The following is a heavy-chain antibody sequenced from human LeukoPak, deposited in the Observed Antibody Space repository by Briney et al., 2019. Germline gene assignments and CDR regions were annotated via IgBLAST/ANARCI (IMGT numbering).Heavy chain of an antibody. J-gene: IGHJ4*02. V-gene: IGHV1-69*04. CDR3: ARVYLWQPYYFDY. Sequence: ASVKVSCKASGGTFSSYAISWVRQAPGQGLEWMGRIIPILGIANYAQKFQGRVTITADTSTSTAYMELRSLRSDDTAVYYCARVYLWQPYYFDYWGQGTLVTVSS. CDR2: IIPILGIA. D-gene: IGHD2-21*01. CDR1: GGTFSSYA.